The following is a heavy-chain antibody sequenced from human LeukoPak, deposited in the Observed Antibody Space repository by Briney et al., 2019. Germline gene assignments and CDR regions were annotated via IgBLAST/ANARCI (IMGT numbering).Heavy chain of an antibody. CDR3: ARGPGPIAGAKNPFDI. CDR2: ISYDGSNK. D-gene: IGHD1-26*01. CDR1: GLPFSSYA. V-gene: IGHV3-30*01. Sequence: GSLRLSCAASGLPFSSYAMHWVRQAPGKGLEWVAVISYDGSNKYYADSVKGRFTISGDKSKNTLYLQMNSLRPEDTAFYYCARGPGPIAGAKNPFDIWGQGTMVTVSS. J-gene: IGHJ3*02.